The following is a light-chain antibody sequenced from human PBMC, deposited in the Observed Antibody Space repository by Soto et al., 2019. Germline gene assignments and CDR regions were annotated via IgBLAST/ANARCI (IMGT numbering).Light chain of an antibody. CDR3: AAWDDSLNGWV. CDR1: SSNIGSNT. J-gene: IGLJ3*02. Sequence: QSVLTQPPSASGTPGQRVTLSCSGSSSNIGSNTVNWYQQLPGTAPKLLIYSNNQLPSGVPDRFSGSKSGTSASLAISGLQSEDEADYYCAAWDDSLNGWVFGGGTKLTVL. CDR2: SNN. V-gene: IGLV1-44*01.